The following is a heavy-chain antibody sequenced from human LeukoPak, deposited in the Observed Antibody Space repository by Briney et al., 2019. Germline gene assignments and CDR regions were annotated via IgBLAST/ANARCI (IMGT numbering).Heavy chain of an antibody. CDR3: ARALGYCSSTSCYADGWFDP. J-gene: IGHJ5*02. CDR2: IYHSGST. D-gene: IGHD2-2*01. CDR1: GGSISSSNW. Sequence: SETLSLTCAVSGGSISSSNWWSWVRQPPGKGLEWIGEIYHSGSTNYNPSLKSRVTISVDKSKNQFSLKLSSVTAADTAVYYCARALGYCSSTSCYADGWFDPWGQGTLVTVSS. V-gene: IGHV4-4*02.